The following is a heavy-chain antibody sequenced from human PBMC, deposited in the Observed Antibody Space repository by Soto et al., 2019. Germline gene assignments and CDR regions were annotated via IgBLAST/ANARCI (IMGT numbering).Heavy chain of an antibody. CDR3: SSGSWYRSVDY. V-gene: IGHV4-34*01. CDR2: INHSGST. D-gene: IGHD6-13*01. CDR1: GGSFSGYY. J-gene: IGHJ4*02. Sequence: KPSETLSLTCAVYGGSFSGYYWSWIRQPPGKGLEWIGEINHSGSTNYNPSLKSRVTISVDTSKNQFSLKLSSVTAADTAVYYCSSGSWYRSVDYWGQGTLVTVSS.